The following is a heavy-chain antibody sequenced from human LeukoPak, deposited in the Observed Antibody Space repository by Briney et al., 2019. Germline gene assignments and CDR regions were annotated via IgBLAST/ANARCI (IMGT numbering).Heavy chain of an antibody. CDR2: IYHTGRT. D-gene: IGHD6-19*01. Sequence: PSGTLSLTCAVSGVSISSDNWWSWVRQSPGKGLDWIGEIYHTGRTNYNPSLKSRVTISVDTSKNQFSLKLSSVTAADTAVYYCARHVVDGYSSGWYIRTYYFDYWGQGTLVTVSS. CDR3: ARHVVDGYSSGWYIRTYYFDY. V-gene: IGHV4-4*02. J-gene: IGHJ4*02. CDR1: GVSISSDNW.